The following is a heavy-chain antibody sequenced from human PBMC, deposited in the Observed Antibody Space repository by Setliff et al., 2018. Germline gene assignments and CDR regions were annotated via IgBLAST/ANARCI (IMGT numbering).Heavy chain of an antibody. J-gene: IGHJ4*02. CDR1: GFTFNTYA. CDR2: ISDTAIGT. V-gene: IGHV3-23*01. CDR3: AKDIVGYSSTWPKRDYFDY. D-gene: IGHD6-13*01. Sequence: GESLKISCATSGFTFNTYAMSWVRQPPGKGLEWVSTISDTAIGTYYADSVRGRFTISRDNSKKTLHLQMNSLRAEDTAIYYCAKDIVGYSSTWPKRDYFDYWGQGTLVTVS.